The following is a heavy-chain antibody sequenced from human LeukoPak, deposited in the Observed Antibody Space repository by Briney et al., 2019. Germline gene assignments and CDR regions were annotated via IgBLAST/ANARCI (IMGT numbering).Heavy chain of an antibody. J-gene: IGHJ1*01. CDR3: TRGDIVVVVVATPINLIYFQH. D-gene: IGHD2-15*01. CDR1: GFTFGDYA. Sequence: GGSLRLSCTASGFTFGDYAMSWFRQAPGKGLEWVGFIRSKAYGGTTEYAASVKGRFTISRDDSKSIAYLQMNSLKTEDTAVYYCTRGDIVVVVVATPINLIYFQHWGQGTLVTVSS. CDR2: IRSKAYGGTT. V-gene: IGHV3-49*03.